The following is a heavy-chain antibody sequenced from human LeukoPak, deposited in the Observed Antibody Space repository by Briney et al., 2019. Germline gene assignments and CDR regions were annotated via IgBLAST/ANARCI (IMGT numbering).Heavy chain of an antibody. J-gene: IGHJ4*02. CDR3: ARGRDGRGYYAEFDY. D-gene: IGHD1-26*01. CDR1: GFTFSNYG. CDR2: IWYDGSEK. V-gene: IGHV3-33*01. Sequence: HPGGSLRLSCAASGFTFSNYGMHWVRQAPGRGLEWVAVIWYDGSEKYYGDSVKGRFTISGDNYRNMLSLQMNSLRGDDTGVYYCARGRDGRGYYAEFDYWGQGTLVTVSS.